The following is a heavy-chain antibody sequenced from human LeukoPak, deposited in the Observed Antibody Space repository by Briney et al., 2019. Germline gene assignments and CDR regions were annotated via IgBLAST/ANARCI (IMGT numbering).Heavy chain of an antibody. CDR2: IYYSGST. CDR3: ARGVVIAPQTFDY. D-gene: IGHD2-21*01. J-gene: IGHJ4*02. V-gene: IGHV4-59*01. Sequence: SETLSLTCTVSGGSISNYYWSWIRQPPGKGLEWIGYIYYSGSTNYNPSLKSRVTISVDTSKNQFSLKLSSVTAADTAVYYCARGVVIAPQTFDYWGQGTLVTVSS. CDR1: GGSISNYY.